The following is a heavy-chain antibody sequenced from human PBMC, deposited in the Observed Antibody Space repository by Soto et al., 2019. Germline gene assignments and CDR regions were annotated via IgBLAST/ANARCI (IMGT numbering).Heavy chain of an antibody. J-gene: IGHJ6*02. CDR3: AREALFGVVIGSYYYYYGMDV. Sequence: ASVKVSCKASGYTFTGYYMHWVRQAPGQGLEWMGWINPNSGGTNYAQKFQGWVTITRDTSASTAYMELSSLRSEDTAVYYCAREALFGVVIGSYYYYYGMDVWGQGTTVTVSS. CDR2: INPNSGGT. D-gene: IGHD3-3*01. V-gene: IGHV1-2*04. CDR1: GYTFTGYY.